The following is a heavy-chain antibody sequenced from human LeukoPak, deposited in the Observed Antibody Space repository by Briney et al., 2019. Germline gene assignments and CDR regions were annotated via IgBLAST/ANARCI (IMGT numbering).Heavy chain of an antibody. CDR1: GFTFSSYA. J-gene: IGHJ4*02. CDR2: ISYDGSNK. V-gene: IGHV3-30-3*01. D-gene: IGHD4-23*01. Sequence: QPGGSLRLSCAASGFTFSSYAMHWVRQAPGKGLEWVVVISYDGSNKYYADSVKGRFTISRDNSKNTLYLQMNSLRAEDTAVYYCARAQTWDYGGTLDYWGQGTLVTVSS. CDR3: ARAQTWDYGGTLDY.